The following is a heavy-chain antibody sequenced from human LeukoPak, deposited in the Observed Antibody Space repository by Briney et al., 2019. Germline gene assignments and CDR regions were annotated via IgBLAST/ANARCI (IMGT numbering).Heavy chain of an antibody. CDR3: ARLANRWELDSSESSRPFDP. CDR2: INHSGST. D-gene: IGHD1-26*01. CDR1: SGSFSGYY. Sequence: SETLSLTCAVYSGSFSGYYWSWIRQPPGKGLEWIGEINHSGSTNYNPSLKSRVTISVDTSKNQFSLKLSSVTAADTAVYYCARLANRWELDSSESSRPFDPWGQGTLVTVSS. J-gene: IGHJ5*02. V-gene: IGHV4-34*01.